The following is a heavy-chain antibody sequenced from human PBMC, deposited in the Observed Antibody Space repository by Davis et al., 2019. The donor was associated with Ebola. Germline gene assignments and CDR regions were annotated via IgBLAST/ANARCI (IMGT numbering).Heavy chain of an antibody. D-gene: IGHD6-13*01. J-gene: IGHJ4*02. Sequence: ASVKVSCKASGYTFTSYGISWVRQAPGQGLEWMGWISAYNGNTNYAQKFQGRVTMTRDTSTSTVYMELSSLRSEDTAVYYCARTLFKFIAAAGTGYWGQGTLVTVSS. CDR3: ARTLFKFIAAAGTGY. CDR1: GYTFTSYG. CDR2: ISAYNGNT. V-gene: IGHV1-18*04.